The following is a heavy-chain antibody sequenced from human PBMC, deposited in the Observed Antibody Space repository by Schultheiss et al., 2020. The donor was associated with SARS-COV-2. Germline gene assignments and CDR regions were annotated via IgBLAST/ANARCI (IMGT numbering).Heavy chain of an antibody. D-gene: IGHD2-2*01. J-gene: IGHJ6*02. CDR1: GFTFSSYW. CDR3: ARVPGYCSSTSCFYYYYGMDV. CDR2: IKQDGSEK. Sequence: GGSLRLSCAPSGFTFSSYWMSWVRQAPGKGLEWVAKIKQDGSEKYYVDSVKGRFTISRDNAKNSLYLQMNSLRAEDTAVYYCARVPGYCSSTSCFYYYYGMDVWGQGTTVTVSS. V-gene: IGHV3-7*01.